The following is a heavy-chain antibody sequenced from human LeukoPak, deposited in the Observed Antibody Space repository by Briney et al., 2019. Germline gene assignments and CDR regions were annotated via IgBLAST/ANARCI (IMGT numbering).Heavy chain of an antibody. Sequence: GASVKVSCKASGYTFTSYGISWVRQAPGQGLEWMGWISGYKGNTNYAQKLQGRVTMTTDTSTSTAYMELRSLRSEDTAVYYCARDETVAVTDRNYYYYMDVWGKGTTVTVSS. CDR1: GYTFTSYG. D-gene: IGHD6-19*01. CDR2: ISGYKGNT. CDR3: ARDETVAVTDRNYYYYMDV. V-gene: IGHV1-18*01. J-gene: IGHJ6*03.